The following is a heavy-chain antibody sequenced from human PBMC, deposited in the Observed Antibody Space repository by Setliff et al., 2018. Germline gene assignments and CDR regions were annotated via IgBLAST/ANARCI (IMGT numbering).Heavy chain of an antibody. Sequence: PGGSLRLSCEASGFIFNRKGMHWVRQAPGKGPEWVAFIRYDGSSKYHADSVKGRFTISRDNSKNTLYLQINSLRAEDTAVYYCARVAEGYYYYYYMDVWGKGTTVTVSS. CDR3: ARVAEGYYYYYYMDV. CDR1: GFIFNRKG. V-gene: IGHV3-30*02. J-gene: IGHJ6*03. CDR2: IRYDGSSK.